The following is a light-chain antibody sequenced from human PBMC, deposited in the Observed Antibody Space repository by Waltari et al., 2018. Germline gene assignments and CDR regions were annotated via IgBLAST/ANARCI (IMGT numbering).Light chain of an antibody. J-gene: IGLJ2*01. V-gene: IGLV2-11*01. CDR3: CSYAGSYTWV. CDR1: SSDVGGYNY. CDR2: DVS. Sequence: QSALTQPRSVSGSPGQSVTISCTGTSSDVGGYNYVSWYQQQPGKAPKLMIYDVSERPSVFPGRFSGSKSGNTASLTISGLQAEDEADYYCCSYAGSYTWVFGGGTKLTVL.